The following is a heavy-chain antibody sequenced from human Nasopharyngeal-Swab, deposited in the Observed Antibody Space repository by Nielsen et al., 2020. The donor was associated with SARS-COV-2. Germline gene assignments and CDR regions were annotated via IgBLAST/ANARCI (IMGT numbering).Heavy chain of an antibody. CDR3: ARRELGFCSGGSCFWFDP. J-gene: IGHJ5*02. V-gene: IGHV4-39*01. CDR2: IHYSGST. CDR1: GGSISSGSYY. Sequence: SETLSLTCNVSGGSISSGSYYWGWIRQPPGKGLEWIATIHYSGSTYYNPSLKSRVTMSVDTSKNQFSLKLSSVTAADTAVYYCARRELGFCSGGSCFWFDPWGQGTLVTVSS. D-gene: IGHD2-15*01.